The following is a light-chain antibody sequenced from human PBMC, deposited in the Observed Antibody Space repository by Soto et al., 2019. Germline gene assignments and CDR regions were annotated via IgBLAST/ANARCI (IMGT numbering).Light chain of an antibody. Sequence: QSVLTQPPSASGTPGQRVTISCSGRSSNVGTNHVNWYQQLPGTAPKLLIYSDNQRRSGVPDRFSGYKSGTSAALASRGLQAEDEADYDCATRDERLSGRVFGGGTQLTVL. V-gene: IGLV1-44*01. J-gene: IGLJ3*02. CDR1: SSNVGTNH. CDR3: ATRDERLSGRV. CDR2: SDN.